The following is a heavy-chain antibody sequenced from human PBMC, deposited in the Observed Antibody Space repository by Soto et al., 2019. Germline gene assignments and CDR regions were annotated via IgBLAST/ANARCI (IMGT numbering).Heavy chain of an antibody. CDR2: IKQDGSEK. D-gene: IGHD3-22*01. Sequence: SRRLSCAASGFTFSSYWMSWVRQAPGKGLEWVANIKQDGSEKYYVDSVKGRFTISRDNAKNSLYLQMNSLRAEDTAVYYCARDPGLYYYDSSGYPDYWGQGTPVTVYS. CDR1: GFTFSSYW. CDR3: ARDPGLYYYDSSGYPDY. J-gene: IGHJ4*02. V-gene: IGHV3-7*01.